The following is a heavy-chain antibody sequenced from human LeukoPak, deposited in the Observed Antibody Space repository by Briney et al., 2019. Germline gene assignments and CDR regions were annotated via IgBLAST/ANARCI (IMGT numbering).Heavy chain of an antibody. V-gene: IGHV3-33*01. D-gene: IGHD3-22*01. CDR2: IWYDGSFE. CDR1: GFTFSNYG. Sequence: GGSLRLSCAASGFTFSNYGMHWVRQAPGKGLEWVAVIWYDGSFEYYADSVKGQFTISRDNSKNTPYLQLNSLRAEDTAVYYCARGSGYSWYYFDYWGQGTLVTVSS. J-gene: IGHJ4*02. CDR3: ARGSGYSWYYFDY.